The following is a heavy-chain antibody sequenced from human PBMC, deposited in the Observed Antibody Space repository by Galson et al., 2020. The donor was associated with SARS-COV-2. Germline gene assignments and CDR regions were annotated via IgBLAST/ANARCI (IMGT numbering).Heavy chain of an antibody. CDR2: IYTSGST. V-gene: IGHV4-61*02. D-gene: IGHD3-10*01. J-gene: IGHJ6*02. CDR1: GGSISSGSYY. Sequence: SETLSLTCTVSGGSISSGSYYWSWIRQPAGKGLEWIGRIYTSGSTNYNPSLKSRVTISVDTSKNQFSLKLSSVTAADTAVYYCARDPKYGSGSYGMDVWGQGTTVTVSS. CDR3: ARDPKYGSGSYGMDV.